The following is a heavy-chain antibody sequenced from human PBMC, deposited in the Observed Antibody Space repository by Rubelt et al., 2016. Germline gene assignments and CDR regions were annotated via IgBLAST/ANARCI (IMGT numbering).Heavy chain of an antibody. CDR2: ISYSGST. J-gene: IGHJ6*02. V-gene: IGHV4-34*11. Sequence: QVQLQQWGAGLLRPSETLSLTCAVSGGSFSAYYWSWIRQPPGKGLEWIGYISYSGSTNYNPSLKSRLTISVDTSTNQVSRTQSSGTGADTAVYYCARQMGTTFRSFHYSYGLDVWGQGTTVTVSS. D-gene: IGHD1-1*01. CDR3: ARQMGTTFRSFHYSYGLDV. CDR1: GGSFSAYY.